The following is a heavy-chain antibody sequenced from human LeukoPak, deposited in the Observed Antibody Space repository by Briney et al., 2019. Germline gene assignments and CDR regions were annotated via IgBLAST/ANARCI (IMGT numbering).Heavy chain of an antibody. CDR3: ARGVYSSSWAPFDY. CDR1: GGSSSGYY. J-gene: IGHJ4*02. V-gene: IGHV4-34*01. Sequence: SETLSLTCAVYGGSSSGYYWSWIRQPPGKGLEWNGEINHSGSTNYNPSLKSRVTISVDTSKNQFSLKLSFVTAADTAVYYCARGVYSSSWAPFDYWGQGTLVTVSS. CDR2: INHSGST. D-gene: IGHD6-13*01.